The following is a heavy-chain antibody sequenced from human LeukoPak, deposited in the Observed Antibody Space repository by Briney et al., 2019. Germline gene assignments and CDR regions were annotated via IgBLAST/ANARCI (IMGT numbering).Heavy chain of an antibody. Sequence: GASGKLSCKVSGYTLTESSMPWVRQAPGPGLEWMGGFDPEDGETIYAQKFQGRVTMTEDTSTDTAYMELSSLRSEDTAVYFCATAETWELRAFDIWGQGTMVTVSS. J-gene: IGHJ3*02. CDR2: FDPEDGET. CDR1: GYTLTESS. V-gene: IGHV1-24*01. D-gene: IGHD1-26*01. CDR3: ATAETWELRAFDI.